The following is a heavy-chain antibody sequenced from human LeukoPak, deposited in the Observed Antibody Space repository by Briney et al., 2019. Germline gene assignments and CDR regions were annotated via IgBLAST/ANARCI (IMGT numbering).Heavy chain of an antibody. V-gene: IGHV5-10-1*01. D-gene: IGHD6-19*01. CDR3: ARQYGSGSSISPDFDY. Sequence: PGESLKISCKGSGYTFTNYWITWVRPMPGKGLEWMGRIDPSDSYSDYSPSFQGHVTVSVDKSISTAYLEWSSLKASDTAMYYCARQYGSGSSISPDFDYWGQGTLVTVSS. CDR2: IDPSDSYS. CDR1: GYTFTNYW. J-gene: IGHJ4*02.